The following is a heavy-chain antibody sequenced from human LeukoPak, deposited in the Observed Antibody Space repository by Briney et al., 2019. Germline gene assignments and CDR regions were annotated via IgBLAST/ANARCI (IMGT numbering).Heavy chain of an antibody. J-gene: IGHJ6*02. CDR2: ISYDGSNK. CDR3: AKDLQELLWFGELLRYYYYGMDV. V-gene: IGHV3-30*18. CDR1: GFTFSSYG. Sequence: TGGSLRLSCAASGFTFSSYGMHWVRQAPGKGLEWVAVISYDGSNKYYADSVKGRFTISRDNSKNTLYLQMNSLRAEDTAVYYCAKDLQELLWFGELLRYYYYGMDVWGQGTTVTVSS. D-gene: IGHD3-10*01.